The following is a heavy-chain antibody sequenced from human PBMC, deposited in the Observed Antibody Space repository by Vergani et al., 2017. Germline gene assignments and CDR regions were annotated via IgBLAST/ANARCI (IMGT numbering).Heavy chain of an antibody. D-gene: IGHD2-15*01. CDR3: AKEGGGYCSGGTCYPEY. J-gene: IGHJ4*02. Sequence: VQLVASGGGLVQRGGSLRLSCEASGFTFNSYGMHWVRQAPGKGLVWVASIRSDESRRYYGDSMEGPFTISRDNSKNTLYLQMKSLRTEDTAVYYCAKEGGGYCSGGTCYPEYWGQGTLVIVSS. CDR1: GFTFNSYG. V-gene: IGHV3-30*02. CDR2: IRSDESRR.